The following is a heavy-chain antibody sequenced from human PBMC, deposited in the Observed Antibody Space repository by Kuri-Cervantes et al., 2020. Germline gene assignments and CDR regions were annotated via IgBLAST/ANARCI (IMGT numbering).Heavy chain of an antibody. V-gene: IGHV1-2*02. J-gene: IGHJ4*02. D-gene: IGHD1-1*01. CDR1: GYTFTGYY. Sequence: ASVKVSCKASGYTFTGYYMHWVRQAPGQGLEWMGWINPNSGGTNYAQKFQGRVTMTRDTSTSTAYMELRSLRSDDTAVYYCALLAGAGPIDYWGQGTLVTVSS. CDR2: INPNSGGT. CDR3: ALLAGAGPIDY.